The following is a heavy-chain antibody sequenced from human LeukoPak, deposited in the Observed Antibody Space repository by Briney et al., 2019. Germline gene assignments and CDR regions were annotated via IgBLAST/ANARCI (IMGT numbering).Heavy chain of an antibody. J-gene: IGHJ4*02. CDR2: MNPNSGNT. Sequence: ASVKVSCKASGYTFTSYDINWVRQATGQGLEWMGWMNPNSGNTGYAQKFQGRVTITRNTSISTAYMELSSLRSEDTAVYYCARGSLRFLEWNDYWGQGTLVTVSS. CDR3: ARGSLRFLEWNDY. D-gene: IGHD3-3*01. V-gene: IGHV1-8*03. CDR1: GYTFTSYD.